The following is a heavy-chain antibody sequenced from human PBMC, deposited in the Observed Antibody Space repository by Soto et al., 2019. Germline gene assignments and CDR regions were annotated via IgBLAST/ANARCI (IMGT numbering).Heavy chain of an antibody. CDR2: IYYSGST. D-gene: IGHD1-26*01. CDR1: GGSISSYY. V-gene: IGHV4-59*08. Sequence: SETLSVTCTVSGGSISSYYWSWIRQPPGKGLEWIGYIYYSGSTNYNPSLKSRVTISVDTSKNQFSLKLSSVTAADTAVYYCAILPSYLRRHDAFDIWGQGTMVTVSS. CDR3: AILPSYLRRHDAFDI. J-gene: IGHJ3*02.